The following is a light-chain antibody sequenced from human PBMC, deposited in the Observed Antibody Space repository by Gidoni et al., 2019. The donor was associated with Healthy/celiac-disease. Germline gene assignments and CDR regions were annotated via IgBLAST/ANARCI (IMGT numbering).Light chain of an antibody. CDR1: SSNIGSNP. J-gene: IGLJ3*02. V-gene: IGLV1-44*01. Sequence: QSLLTQPPSASGTPGQRVTISCSVSSSNIGSNPVNWYQQLPGTAPKLLIYSNNPRPSGVPDRFSGSKSGTSASLAISGLQSEDEADYYCAAWDDSLNGRVFGGGTKLTVL. CDR3: AAWDDSLNGRV. CDR2: SNN.